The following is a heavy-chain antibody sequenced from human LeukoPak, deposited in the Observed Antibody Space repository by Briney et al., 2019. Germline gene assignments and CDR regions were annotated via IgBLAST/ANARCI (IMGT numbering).Heavy chain of an antibody. D-gene: IGHD2-8*01. CDR3: ARDRMLQRGYYYYMDV. V-gene: IGHV4-61*02. Sequence: SQTLSLTCTVSGGSISSGSYYWSWIRQPAGKGLEWIGRIYTSGSTNYNPSLKSRVTISVDTSKNQFSLKLSSVTAADTAVYYCARDRMLQRGYYYYMDVWGKGTTVTVSS. CDR1: GGSISSGSYY. CDR2: IYTSGST. J-gene: IGHJ6*03.